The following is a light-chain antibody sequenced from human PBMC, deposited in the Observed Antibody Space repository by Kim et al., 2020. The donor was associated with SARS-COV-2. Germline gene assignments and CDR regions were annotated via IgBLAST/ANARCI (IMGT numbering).Light chain of an antibody. CDR3: QQFYSYPYT. J-gene: IGKJ2*01. CDR2: DAS. Sequence: SASVRDRVTITCRASQGISSALAWYQQKPGKAPNLLIYDASSLQSGVRSRFSGSGSGTDFTLTINSLQPEDFATYYCQQFYSYPYTFGQGTKLEI. V-gene: IGKV1-13*02. CDR1: QGISSA.